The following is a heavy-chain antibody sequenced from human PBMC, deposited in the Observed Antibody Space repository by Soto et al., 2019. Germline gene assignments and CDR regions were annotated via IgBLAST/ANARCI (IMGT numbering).Heavy chain of an antibody. D-gene: IGHD3-22*01. V-gene: IGHV3-23*01. Sequence: EVQLLESGGGLVQPGGSLRLSCAASGFTFSSYAMSWVRQAPGKGLEWVSAISGSGGSTYYADSVKGRFTISRDNSKNTLYLQMNSLRAEDTAVYYCAKAQRPYDSSHTTFDYWGQGTLVTVSS. CDR2: ISGSGGST. CDR1: GFTFSSYA. J-gene: IGHJ4*02. CDR3: AKAQRPYDSSHTTFDY.